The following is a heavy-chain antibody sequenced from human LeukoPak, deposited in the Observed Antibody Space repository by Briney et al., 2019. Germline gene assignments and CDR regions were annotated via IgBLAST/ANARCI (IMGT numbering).Heavy chain of an antibody. Sequence: GGSLRLSCAASGFTFSSYGMHWVRQAPGKGLEWVAVISYDGSNKYYADSVKGRFTISRDNAKNSLYLQMNSLRAEDTAVYYCASVDVWGKGTTVTVSS. J-gene: IGHJ6*04. CDR1: GFTFSSYG. CDR3: ASVDV. CDR2: ISYDGSNK. V-gene: IGHV3-30*03.